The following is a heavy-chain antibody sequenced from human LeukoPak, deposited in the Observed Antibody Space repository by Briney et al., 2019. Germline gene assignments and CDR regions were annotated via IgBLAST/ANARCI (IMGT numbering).Heavy chain of an antibody. V-gene: IGHV3-7*01. CDR1: GFTVSSNY. D-gene: IGHD3-16*01. Sequence: GGSLRLSCAASGFTVSSNYMNWVRQAPGKGLEWVANMNQDGSEKDYVDSVKGRFTISRDNARNSLYLQMGSLRAEDTAVYYCATYTHWVAGDVWGQGTTVTVSS. CDR2: MNQDGSEK. CDR3: ATYTHWVAGDV. J-gene: IGHJ6*02.